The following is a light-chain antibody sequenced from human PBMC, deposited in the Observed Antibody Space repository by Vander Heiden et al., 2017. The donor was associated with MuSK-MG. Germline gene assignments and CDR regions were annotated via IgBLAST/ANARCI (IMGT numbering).Light chain of an antibody. Sequence: QSALTQPRSVSGSPGQSVTISCTGTSSDVGGYNYVSWYQHHPGKAPKLMIYDVTKRPSGVPDRFSGSKSGNTASLTISGLQAEDEGDYYCCSYAGSYIFVVFGGGTMLTVL. CDR1: SSDVGGYNY. V-gene: IGLV2-11*01. J-gene: IGLJ2*01. CDR2: DVT. CDR3: CSYAGSYIFVV.